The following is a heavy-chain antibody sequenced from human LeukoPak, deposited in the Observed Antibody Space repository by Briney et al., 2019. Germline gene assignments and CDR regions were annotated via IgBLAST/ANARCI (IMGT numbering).Heavy chain of an antibody. Sequence: SQTLSLTCTVSGGSIRAYYWSWIRQPPGEGLEYIGNIYYSGSTNYNPSLKSRVTISVDTSKNQFSLKLSSVTAADTAVYYCARDVLDSSGWYFTDWGQGTLVTVSS. D-gene: IGHD6-19*01. CDR1: GGSIRAYY. J-gene: IGHJ4*02. CDR3: ARDVLDSSGWYFTD. CDR2: IYYSGST. V-gene: IGHV4-59*12.